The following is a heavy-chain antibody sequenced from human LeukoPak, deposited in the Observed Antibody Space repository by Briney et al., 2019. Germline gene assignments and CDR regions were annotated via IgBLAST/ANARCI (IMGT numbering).Heavy chain of an antibody. CDR1: GYTFRKYW. J-gene: IGHJ5*02. Sequence: GESLQISCWGSGYTFRKYWIAWGRQTPGKGLDGFGIIYPGDSHTRYSPSYQGQLTISADKSSGTAYLQWNSLKASDTAIYYCARLYTRLTRSIWGRCDPGGQGTLVTVSS. D-gene: IGHD3-16*01. CDR2: IYPGDSHT. V-gene: IGHV5-51*01. CDR3: ARLYTRLTRSIWGRCDP.